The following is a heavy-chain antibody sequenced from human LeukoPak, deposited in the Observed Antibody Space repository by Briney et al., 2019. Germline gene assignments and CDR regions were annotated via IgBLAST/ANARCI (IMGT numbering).Heavy chain of an antibody. J-gene: IGHJ5*02. V-gene: IGHV3-66*01. CDR1: GFTVSSNY. CDR3: ARDRAVTTRGWFDP. CDR2: IYSGGST. D-gene: IGHD4-17*01. Sequence: QSGGSLRLSCAASGFTVSSNYMSWVRQAPGKGLEWVSVIYSGGSTYYADSVKGRLTISRDNSKNTLYLQMNSLRAEDTAVYYCARDRAVTTRGWFDPWGQGTLVTVSS.